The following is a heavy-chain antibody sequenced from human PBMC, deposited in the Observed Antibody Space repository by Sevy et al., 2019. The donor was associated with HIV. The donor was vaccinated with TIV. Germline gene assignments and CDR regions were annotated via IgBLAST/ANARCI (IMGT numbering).Heavy chain of an antibody. CDR3: ARDQYYDILTGLYAMDV. CDR2: VFYFGNT. Sequence: SETLSLTCSVSGASVSSANDYWSWIRQPPGKGLEWIGYVFYFGNTNYNPSLKSRAIISLDTSKKQFSLKLTSVTAADTAIYYCARDQYYDILTGLYAMDVWGQGTTVTVSS. CDR1: GASVSSANDY. V-gene: IGHV4-61*01. D-gene: IGHD3-9*01. J-gene: IGHJ6*02.